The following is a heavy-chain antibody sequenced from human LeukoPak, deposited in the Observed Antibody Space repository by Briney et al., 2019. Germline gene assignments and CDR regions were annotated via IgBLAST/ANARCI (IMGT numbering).Heavy chain of an antibody. CDR3: ARGKYYDFWSGSYFDY. Sequence: PSQTLSLTCTVSGGSISSGDYNWNWIRQPPGKGLEWIGYIYDSGTTSYNPSLKSRVTISGDTSKNQFSLKLSSVNAADTAVYYCARGKYYDFWSGSYFDYWGQGTLVTVSS. CDR2: IYDSGTT. V-gene: IGHV4-30-4*08. CDR1: GGSISSGDYN. D-gene: IGHD3-3*01. J-gene: IGHJ4*02.